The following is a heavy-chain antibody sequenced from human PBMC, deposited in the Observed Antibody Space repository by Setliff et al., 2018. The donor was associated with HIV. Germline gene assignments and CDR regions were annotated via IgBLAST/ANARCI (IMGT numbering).Heavy chain of an antibody. Sequence: ASVKVSCKASGYTFTSYDINWVRQATGQGLEWMGWMNPNSGNTGYAQEFQGRVTMTRDASISTAYMELNTLKFEDTAVYYCARARRDSYDRGRRNHYYIDVWGKGTTVTVSS. CDR3: ARARRDSYDRGRRNHYYIDV. CDR1: GYTFTSYD. D-gene: IGHD3-22*01. J-gene: IGHJ6*03. CDR2: MNPNSGNT. V-gene: IGHV1-8*02.